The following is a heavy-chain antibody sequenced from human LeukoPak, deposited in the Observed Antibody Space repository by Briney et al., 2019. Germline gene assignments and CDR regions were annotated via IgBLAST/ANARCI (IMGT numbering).Heavy chain of an antibody. Sequence: GGSLRLSCAASGFTFSSYSMNWVRQAPGKGLEWVAVISYDGSNKYYADSVKGRFTISRDNSKNTLYLQMNSLRAEDTAVYYCATSPVVTSEVDYWGQGTLVTVSS. J-gene: IGHJ4*02. CDR3: ATSPVVTSEVDY. D-gene: IGHD2-21*02. V-gene: IGHV3-30*03. CDR2: ISYDGSNK. CDR1: GFTFSSYS.